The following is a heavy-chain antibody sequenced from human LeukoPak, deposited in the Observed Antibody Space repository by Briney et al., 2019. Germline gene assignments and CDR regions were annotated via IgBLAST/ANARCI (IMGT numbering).Heavy chain of an antibody. J-gene: IGHJ5*02. CDR2: INPIGGTT. D-gene: IGHD6-13*01. CDR3: ARDLTMAAAGYNWFDP. V-gene: IGHV1-46*01. CDR1: GYTFTSYY. Sequence: ASVKVSCKTSGYTFTSYYIHWVRQAPGQGLEWMGIINPIGGTTDYPQKFQGRVTMTRDTSTSTVYMELSSLSPEDTAVYYCARDLTMAAAGYNWFDPWAREPWSPSPQ.